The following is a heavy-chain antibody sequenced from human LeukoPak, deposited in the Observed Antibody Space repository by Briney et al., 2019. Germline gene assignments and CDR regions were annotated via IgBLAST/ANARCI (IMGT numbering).Heavy chain of an antibody. Sequence: GGSLRLSCAASGFTFSSYGMHWVRQAPGKGLEWVAFIRYDGSNKYYADSVKGRFTISRDNSKNTLYLQMNSLRAEDTAVYYCAKAPGSSSWYAHDYYYYMDVWGKGTTVTVSS. D-gene: IGHD6-13*01. CDR2: IRYDGSNK. CDR1: GFTFSSYG. J-gene: IGHJ6*03. V-gene: IGHV3-30*02. CDR3: AKAPGSSSWYAHDYYYYMDV.